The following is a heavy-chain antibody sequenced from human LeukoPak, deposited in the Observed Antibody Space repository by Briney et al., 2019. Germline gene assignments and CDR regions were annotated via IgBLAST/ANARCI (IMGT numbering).Heavy chain of an antibody. V-gene: IGHV4-61*02. CDR3: ARSAPGDAFDI. D-gene: IGHD3-10*01. Sequence: PSQTLSLTCTVSGDSISSGGYYWNWIRQPAGKGLEWIGRITGSTSYNPSLKSRVTISVDMSKNRFTLKLNSVTAADTAVYYCARSAPGDAFDIWGQGTMVTVSS. CDR2: ITGST. J-gene: IGHJ3*02. CDR1: GDSISSGGYY.